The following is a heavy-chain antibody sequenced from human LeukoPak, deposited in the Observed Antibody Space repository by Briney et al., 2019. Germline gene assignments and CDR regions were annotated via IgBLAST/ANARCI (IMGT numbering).Heavy chain of an antibody. CDR3: ARNRGHSYYDTADY. J-gene: IGHJ4*02. CDR2: ISSSGSTI. Sequence: PGGALRLSCAACGFTFSDYYMRWIRQAPGKGLECISYISSSGSTIYYADSMKGRFTISRDNAKNSLYLQMNSLRAEDPAVYYCARNRGHSYYDTADYWGQGTLVTVSS. CDR1: GFTFSDYY. V-gene: IGHV3-11*01. D-gene: IGHD3-22*01.